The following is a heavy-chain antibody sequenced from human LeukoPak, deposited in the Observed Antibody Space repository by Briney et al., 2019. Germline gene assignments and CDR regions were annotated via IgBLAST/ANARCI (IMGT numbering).Heavy chain of an antibody. CDR1: GFTFSSYS. Sequence: GGSLRLSCAASGFTFSSYSMNWVRQAPGKGLEWVSSISSSSYIYYADSVKGRFTISRDNAKNSLYLQMNSLRAEDTAVYYCARDPCGGDCYAFDIWGQGTMVTVSS. J-gene: IGHJ3*02. CDR2: ISSSSYI. V-gene: IGHV3-21*01. CDR3: ARDPCGGDCYAFDI. D-gene: IGHD2-21*02.